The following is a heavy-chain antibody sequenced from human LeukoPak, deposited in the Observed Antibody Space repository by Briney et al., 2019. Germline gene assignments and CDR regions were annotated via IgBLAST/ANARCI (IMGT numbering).Heavy chain of an antibody. CDR1: GDSVSSGY. CDR2: IQDSGIT. J-gene: IGHJ1*01. V-gene: IGHV4-4*09. Sequence: SETLSLRCNVSGDSVSSGYWSCIRQSPGKGLEWIVVIQDSGITDYTPSLKSRLILSVATSKNLFSLTRRSVTAADPAVYYCAGRGHRYSRDWGQGILVTVSS. D-gene: IGHD2-15*01. CDR3: AGRGHRYSRD.